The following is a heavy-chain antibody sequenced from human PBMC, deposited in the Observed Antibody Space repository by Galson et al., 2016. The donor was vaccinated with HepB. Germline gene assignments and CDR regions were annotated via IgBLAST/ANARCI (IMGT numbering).Heavy chain of an antibody. Sequence: SLRLSCAASGFTFSDYYMSWIRQAPGKGLEWVSYISLTSGYTNYADSVKGRFTISRDNAKNSLYLQMNSLRAEDTAVYYCARDSKGEMTVVRGVINAFDYWGQGTLVTVSS. CDR2: ISLTSGYT. V-gene: IGHV3-11*06. CDR3: ARDSKGEMTVVRGVINAFDY. D-gene: IGHD3-10*01. J-gene: IGHJ4*02. CDR1: GFTFSDYY.